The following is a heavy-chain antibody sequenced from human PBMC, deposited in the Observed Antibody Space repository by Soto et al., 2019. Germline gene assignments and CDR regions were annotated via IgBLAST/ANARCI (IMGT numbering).Heavy chain of an antibody. CDR2: IAYDGTIK. D-gene: IGHD1-26*01. V-gene: IGHV3-30-3*01. CDR1: GFTFSANA. Sequence: QEQLVESGGDVVQPGRSLTLSCAASGFTFSANAMHWVRQAPGKGLEWVAVIAYDGTIKIYRDSVKGRFTISRDDSKSTLYLQINSLIPEDTAVYYCARDKIKGAPDYLDSWGQGTLVTVSS. CDR3: ARDKIKGAPDYLDS. J-gene: IGHJ4*02.